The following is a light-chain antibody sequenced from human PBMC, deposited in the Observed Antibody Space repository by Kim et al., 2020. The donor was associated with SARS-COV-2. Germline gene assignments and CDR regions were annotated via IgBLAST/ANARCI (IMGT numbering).Light chain of an antibody. CDR3: QVWDSSTAV. CDR2: SDT. V-gene: IGLV3-9*01. CDR1: NIGSKN. J-gene: IGLJ1*01. Sequence: SYELTQPLSVSVALGQTARITCGGNNIGSKNVHWYQQKPGQAPVLVIYSDTNRPSGIPERFSGSNSGNTATLTISRAQAGDEADYYCQVWDSSTAVFGTGTKVTVL.